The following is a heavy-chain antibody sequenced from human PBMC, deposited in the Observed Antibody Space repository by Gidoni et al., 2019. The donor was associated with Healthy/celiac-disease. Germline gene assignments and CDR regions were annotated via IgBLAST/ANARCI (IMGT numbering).Heavy chain of an antibody. J-gene: IGHJ4*02. CDR2: ISSYNGND. Sequence: QVQLVQSGAEVKKPGASVKVSCKASGYTFTSYGISWVRQAPGQGLEWMGWISSYNGNDNQAQKLQGRVTMTTDTSTSTADMKLGSLRSDDTAVYYCARDPNLGTAVAGDFADDYWSQGTLVTVSS. CDR1: GYTFTSYG. D-gene: IGHD6-19*01. V-gene: IGHV1-18*01. CDR3: ARDPNLGTAVAGDFADDY.